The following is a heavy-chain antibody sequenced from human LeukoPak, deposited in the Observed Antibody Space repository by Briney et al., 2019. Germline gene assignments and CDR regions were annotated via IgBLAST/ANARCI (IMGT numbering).Heavy chain of an antibody. CDR2: ISSSSSYI. V-gene: IGHV3-21*01. Sequence: GGSLRLSCATSGFTFNNYVMNWVRQAPGEGLEWVSSISSSSSYIYYADSVRGRFTISRDNAKNLLYLQMNSLRAEDTAVYYCARVTDQWLSVYWGQGTLVTVSS. CDR3: ARVTDQWLSVY. J-gene: IGHJ4*02. CDR1: GFTFNNYV. D-gene: IGHD6-19*01.